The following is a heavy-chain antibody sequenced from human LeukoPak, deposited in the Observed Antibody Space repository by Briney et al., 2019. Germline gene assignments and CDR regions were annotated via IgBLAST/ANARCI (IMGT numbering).Heavy chain of an antibody. CDR3: ARHVLGQCQNEFDP. CDR1: GGSISSYY. CDR2: IYYSGST. D-gene: IGHD3-16*01. V-gene: IGHV4-59*08. Sequence: PSETLSLTCTVSGGSISSYYWSWIRQPPGKGLEWIGYIYYSGSTNYNPSLKSRVTISVDTSKNQFSLKLSSVTAADTAVYYCARHVLGQCQNEFDPWGQGTLVTVSS. J-gene: IGHJ5*02.